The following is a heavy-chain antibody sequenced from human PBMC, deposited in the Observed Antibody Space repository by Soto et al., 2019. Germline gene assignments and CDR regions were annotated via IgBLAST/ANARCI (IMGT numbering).Heavy chain of an antibody. J-gene: IGHJ5*02. D-gene: IGHD3-10*01. Sequence: GASVKVSCKASGYTFTGYFMHWVRQAPGQGLEWMGWINPYSGGADYAQSFQGRVTMTRDTSISTVYMELRRLRFDDTAVYYCARVIRGAYYNSPLDTWGQGTVVTVSS. V-gene: IGHV1-2*02. CDR1: GYTFTGYF. CDR2: INPYSGGA. CDR3: ARVIRGAYYNSPLDT.